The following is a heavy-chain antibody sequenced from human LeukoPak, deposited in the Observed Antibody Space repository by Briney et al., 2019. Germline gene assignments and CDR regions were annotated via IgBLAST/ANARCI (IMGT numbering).Heavy chain of an antibody. J-gene: IGHJ3*02. D-gene: IGHD3-22*01. CDR3: ARVTPFMYYYDSSGYGAFDI. CDR1: GYTFTSYG. V-gene: IGHV1-18*01. Sequence: ASVKVSCKASGYTFTSYGISWVRQAPGQGLEWMGWISAYNGNTNYAQKLQGRVTMTTDTSTSTAYMELRSLRSDDSAVYYCARVTPFMYYYDSSGYGAFDIWGQGTMVTVSS. CDR2: ISAYNGNT.